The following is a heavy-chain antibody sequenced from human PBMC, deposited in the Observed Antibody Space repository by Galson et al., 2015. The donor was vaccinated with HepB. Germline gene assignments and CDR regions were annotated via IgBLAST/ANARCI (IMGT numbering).Heavy chain of an antibody. Sequence: SVKVSCKASGYTFTDYGFNWVRQAPGQGLEWMGWISSYNGDTDYAQNFQNRVTMTTDTSTNTAYMEVRSLTSADTAVYYCARSGGVSSYYSYGMAVWGQGTTVTVSS. CDR1: GYTFTDYG. D-gene: IGHD3-10*01. CDR2: ISSYNGDT. CDR3: ARSGGVSSYYSYGMAV. J-gene: IGHJ6*02. V-gene: IGHV1-18*04.